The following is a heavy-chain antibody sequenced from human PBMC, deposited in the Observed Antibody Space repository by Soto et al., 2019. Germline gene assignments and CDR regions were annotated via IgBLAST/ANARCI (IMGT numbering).Heavy chain of an antibody. CDR3: AKDGIPRTGKNDGFDV. CDR1: GFIFSDYA. V-gene: IGHV3-23*01. J-gene: IGHJ3*01. D-gene: IGHD2-2*01. Sequence: GGSLRLSCSASGFIFSDYAMRWVRQAPGKGLECVSAIGGPGTDTYYADSVRGRFTVSRDNFRNTLYLQMNSLGAEDTAVYYCAKDGIPRTGKNDGFDVWGQGTMVTVSS. CDR2: IGGPGTDT.